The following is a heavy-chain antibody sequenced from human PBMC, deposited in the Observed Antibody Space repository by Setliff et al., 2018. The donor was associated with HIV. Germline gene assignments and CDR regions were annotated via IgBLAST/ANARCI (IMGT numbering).Heavy chain of an antibody. CDR1: GGPFSAYA. Sequence: SVKVSCKASGGPFSAYAITWVRQAPGQGLEWMGRIIPIFDTTNSAQKFQGRVTMTADKSMSTAYMDLRSLRSDDTAVYYCTRDDVFKSSSFDYWGQGTLVTVSS. CDR2: IIPIFDTT. J-gene: IGHJ4*02. V-gene: IGHV1-69*06. D-gene: IGHD6-13*01. CDR3: TRDDVFKSSSFDY.